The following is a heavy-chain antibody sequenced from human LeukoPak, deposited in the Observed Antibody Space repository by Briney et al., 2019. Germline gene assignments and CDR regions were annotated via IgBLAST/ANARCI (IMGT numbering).Heavy chain of an antibody. CDR3: AREATTGTRFVFDY. CDR2: INPSGGST. D-gene: IGHD6-13*01. CDR1: GYTFTGYY. V-gene: IGHV1-46*01. Sequence: ASVKVSCKASGYTFTGYYIHWVRQPPGQGLEWMAIINPSGGSTSYAQKFQDRVTMTRDTSTSTVYMELSSLRSEDTAVYYCAREATTGTRFVFDYWGQGTLVTVSS. J-gene: IGHJ4*02.